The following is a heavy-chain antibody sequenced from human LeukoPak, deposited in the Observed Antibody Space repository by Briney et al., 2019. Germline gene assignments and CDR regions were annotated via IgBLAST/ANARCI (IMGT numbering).Heavy chain of an antibody. J-gene: IGHJ3*02. Sequence: PGGSLRLSCAPSGFTFSSYSMNWVRQAVGKGLEWVSSISSSSSTIYYADSVKGRFTISRDNAKNSLYLQMNSLRAEDTAVYYCARDPVPYARWLGDAFDIWGQGTMVTVSS. D-gene: IGHD6-19*01. CDR1: GFTFSSYS. CDR2: ISSSSSTI. V-gene: IGHV3-48*01. CDR3: ARDPVPYARWLGDAFDI.